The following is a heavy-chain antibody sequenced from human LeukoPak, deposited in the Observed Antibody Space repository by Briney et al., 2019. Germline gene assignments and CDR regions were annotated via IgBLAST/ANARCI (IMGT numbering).Heavy chain of an antibody. J-gene: IGHJ4*02. CDR1: GFTFSSYA. Sequence: GGSLRLSCAASGFTFSSYAMSWVRQAPGKGLEWVSAISGSGGSTYYADSVKGRFTISRDNSKNTLYLQMNSLRAEDTAVYYCARDLIQLWPTEVDYWGQGTLVTVSS. V-gene: IGHV3-23*01. D-gene: IGHD5-18*01. CDR3: ARDLIQLWPTEVDY. CDR2: ISGSGGST.